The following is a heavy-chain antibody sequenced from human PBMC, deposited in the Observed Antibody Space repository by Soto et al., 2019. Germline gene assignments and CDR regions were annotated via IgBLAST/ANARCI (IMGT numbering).Heavy chain of an antibody. J-gene: IGHJ6*02. CDR2: ISSSGSTI. CDR1: GFTFSRYE. V-gene: IGHV3-48*03. D-gene: IGHD6-25*01. CDR3: ASLFRGPLAYYYYGMDV. Sequence: GGSLRLSCAASGFTFSRYEMNWVRQAPGKGLEWVSYISSSGSTIYYADSVKGRFTISRDNAKNSLYLQMNSLRAEDTAVYYCASLFRGPLAYYYYGMDVWGQGTTVTVSS.